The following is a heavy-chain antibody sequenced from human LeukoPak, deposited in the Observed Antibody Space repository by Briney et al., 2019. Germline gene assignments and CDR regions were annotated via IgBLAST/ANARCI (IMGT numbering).Heavy chain of an antibody. J-gene: IGHJ4*02. V-gene: IGHV1-24*01. CDR2: FDPEDGET. Sequence: ASVKVSCKVSGYTLTELSMHWVRQAPGKGLEWMGGFDPEDGETIYAQKFQGRVTMTEDTSTDTAYMELSSLRSEDTAVYYCATDCARGLLLLCWGQGTLVTVSS. CDR3: ATDCARGLLLLC. D-gene: IGHD2-21*01. CDR1: GYTLTELS.